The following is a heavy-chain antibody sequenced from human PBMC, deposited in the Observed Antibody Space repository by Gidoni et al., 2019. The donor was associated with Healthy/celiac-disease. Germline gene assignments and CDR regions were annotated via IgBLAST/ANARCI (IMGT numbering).Heavy chain of an antibody. D-gene: IGHD6-19*01. CDR2: ISYDGSNK. CDR3: ASIAVAGTGFDY. CDR1: GFTFSSYA. Sequence: QVQLVESGGGVVQPRRSSSLPRAASGFTFSSYAMHWVRQAPGKGLEWVAVISYDGSNKYYADSVKGRFTISRDNSKNTLYLQMNSLRAEDTAVYYCASIAVAGTGFDYWGQGTLVTVSS. V-gene: IGHV3-30-3*01. J-gene: IGHJ4*02.